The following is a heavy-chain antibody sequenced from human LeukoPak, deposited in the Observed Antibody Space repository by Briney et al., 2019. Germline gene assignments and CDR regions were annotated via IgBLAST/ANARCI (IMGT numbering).Heavy chain of an antibody. CDR1: GFTFSSYS. CDR2: ISTTSGNI. V-gene: IGHV3-21*01. CDR3: ARELGYSGYDLPDDY. D-gene: IGHD5-12*01. Sequence: GGSLRLSCAASGFTFSSYSMNWVRQAPGKGLEWVAAISTTSGNIYYADSVKGRFTISRDNAKNSLYLQMNSLRAEDTAVYYCARELGYSGYDLPDDYWGQGTLVTVSS. J-gene: IGHJ4*02.